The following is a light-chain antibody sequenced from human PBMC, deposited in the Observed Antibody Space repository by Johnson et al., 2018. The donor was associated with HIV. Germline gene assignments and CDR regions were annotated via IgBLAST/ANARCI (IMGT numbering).Light chain of an antibody. V-gene: IGLV1-51*01. Sequence: QSVLTQPPSVSAAPGQKVTISCSGSSSNIGNNYVSWYQQLPGKAPKLLIYDNNKRPSGIPDRFSGSKSGTSATLGTTGLQSGDEADYYCGTWDGSLSAGYVFRTGTKVTVL. J-gene: IGLJ1*01. CDR3: GTWDGSLSAGYV. CDR1: SSNIGNNY. CDR2: DNN.